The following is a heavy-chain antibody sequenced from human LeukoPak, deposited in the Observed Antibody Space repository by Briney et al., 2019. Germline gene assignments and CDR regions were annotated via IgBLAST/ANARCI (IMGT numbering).Heavy chain of an antibody. CDR1: GFTFSSYA. CDR2: ISGSGGST. Sequence: PGGSLRLSCAASGFTFSSYAMSWVRQAPGKGLEWVSAISGSGGSTYYADSVKGRFTISRDNSKNTLYLQMNSLKTEDTAVYYCTTGGAKTYYDFWSGYSGYYYYGMDVWGQGTTVTVSS. J-gene: IGHJ6*02. D-gene: IGHD3-3*01. V-gene: IGHV3-23*01. CDR3: TTGGAKTYYDFWSGYSGYYYYGMDV.